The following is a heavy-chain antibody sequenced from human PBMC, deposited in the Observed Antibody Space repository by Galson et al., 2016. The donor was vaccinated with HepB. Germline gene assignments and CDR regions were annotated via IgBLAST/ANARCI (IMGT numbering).Heavy chain of an antibody. CDR1: GGTFSSYT. J-gene: IGHJ4*02. CDR2: INPKSSDT. CDR3: ARGVAGTSDY. Sequence: SVKVSCKASGGTFSSYTISWVRQAPGQGLEWMGWINPKSSDTNCAQKFKGRVNMTMDTSIGTAYMDLSSLRSDDTAVDFCARGVAGTSDYWGQGALVTVSS. V-gene: IGHV1-2*02. D-gene: IGHD6-19*01.